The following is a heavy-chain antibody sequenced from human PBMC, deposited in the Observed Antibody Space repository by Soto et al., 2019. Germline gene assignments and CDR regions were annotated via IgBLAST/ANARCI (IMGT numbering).Heavy chain of an antibody. D-gene: IGHD1-1*01. CDR3: AGLPYNQGGRTFDP. CDR1: EFTFSNYA. J-gene: IGHJ5*02. Sequence: GGSLRLSCAASEFTFSNYAMSWVRQAPGKGLEWVSTISDDGGNKYYVDSVKGRFTISRDSAKNSLYLQMNSLRGEDTALYYCAGLPYNQGGRTFDPWGQGTLVTVSS. CDR2: ISDDGGNK. V-gene: IGHV3-23*01.